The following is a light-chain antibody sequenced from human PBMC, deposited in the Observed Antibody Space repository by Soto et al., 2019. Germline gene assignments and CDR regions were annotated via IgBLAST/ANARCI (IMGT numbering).Light chain of an antibody. CDR2: EAS. Sequence: EIVLTQSPATLSLSPGERATLSFRASQSVSSYLAWYQQKPGQAPRLLMYEASTRATGIPARFSGGGSGTDFTLTISSLEPEDFAVYYCQQRSDWPWTFGQGTK. J-gene: IGKJ1*01. CDR3: QQRSDWPWT. V-gene: IGKV3-11*01. CDR1: QSVSSY.